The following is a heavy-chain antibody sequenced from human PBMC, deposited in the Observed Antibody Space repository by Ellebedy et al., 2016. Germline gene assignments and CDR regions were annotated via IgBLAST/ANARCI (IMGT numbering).Heavy chain of an antibody. CDR1: GYSFTSYW. CDR3: ARHNDYGDYESHAFDI. V-gene: IGHV5-51*01. J-gene: IGHJ3*02. D-gene: IGHD4-17*01. Sequence: GESLKISXKGSGYSFTSYWIGWVRQMPGKGLEWMGIIYPGDSDTRYSPSFQGQVTISADKSISTAYLQWSSLKASDTAMYYCARHNDYGDYESHAFDIWGQGTMVTVSS. CDR2: IYPGDSDT.